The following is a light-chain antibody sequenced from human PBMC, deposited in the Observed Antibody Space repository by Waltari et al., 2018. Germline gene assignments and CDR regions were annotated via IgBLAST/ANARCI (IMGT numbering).Light chain of an antibody. CDR3: QQRSNWPT. V-gene: IGKV3-11*01. CDR2: DAT. Sequence: EIVLTQSPATLSLSPGERATLSCRASQRVSSYLAWYQQKPGQAPSILIYDATNRATGIPARFSGSGSGTDFTLTISSLEPEDFAVYYCQQRSNWPTFGQGTKVEIK. J-gene: IGKJ1*01. CDR1: QRVSSY.